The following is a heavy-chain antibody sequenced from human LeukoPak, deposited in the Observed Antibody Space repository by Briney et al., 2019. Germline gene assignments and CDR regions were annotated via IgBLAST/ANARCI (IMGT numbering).Heavy chain of an antibody. Sequence: GGSLRLSCAASGFTFSSYSMNWVLQAPGKGLEWVSYISSSSSTIYYADSVKGRFTISRDNAKNSLYLQMNSLRDEDTAVYYCARDPRTVTSYYFDYWGQGTLVTGSS. CDR1: GFTFSSYS. CDR2: ISSSSSTI. V-gene: IGHV3-48*02. D-gene: IGHD4-17*01. CDR3: ARDPRTVTSYYFDY. J-gene: IGHJ4*02.